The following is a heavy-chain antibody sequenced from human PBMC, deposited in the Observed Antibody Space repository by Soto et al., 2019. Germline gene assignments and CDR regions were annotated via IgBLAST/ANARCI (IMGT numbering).Heavy chain of an antibody. CDR1: NCSVSGYY. V-gene: IGHV4-4*07. CDR2: IYTIGST. J-gene: IGHJ4*02. CDR3: ARDPAGYYYFDY. D-gene: IGHD2-15*01. Sequence: PXETLSLTCTVANCSVSGYYWSWIRQPAGKGLEWIGRIYTIGSTSYNPSLKSRVSMSVDTSKNQFSLKVKSVTAADTAVYYCARDPAGYYYFDYWGRGALVTVSS.